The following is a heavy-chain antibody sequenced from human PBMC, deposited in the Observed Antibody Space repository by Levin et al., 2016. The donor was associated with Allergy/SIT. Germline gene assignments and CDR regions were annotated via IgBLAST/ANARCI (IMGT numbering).Heavy chain of an antibody. V-gene: IGHV1-69*04. J-gene: IGHJ4*02. CDR1: GGTFSSYA. Sequence: SVKVSCKASGGTFSSYAISWVRQAPGQGLEWMGRIIPILGIANYAQKFQGRVTITADKSTSTAYMELSSLRSEDTAVYYCARESTIFGVVMAYFDYWGQGTLVTVSS. CDR3: ARESTIFGVVMAYFDY. D-gene: IGHD3-3*01. CDR2: IIPILGIA.